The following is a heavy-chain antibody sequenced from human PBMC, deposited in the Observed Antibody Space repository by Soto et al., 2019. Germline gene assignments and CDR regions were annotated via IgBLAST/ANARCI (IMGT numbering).Heavy chain of an antibody. CDR2: IYWDDDK. CDR3: AHRGYDSSGYLNWFDP. V-gene: IGHV2-5*02. D-gene: IGHD3-22*01. CDR1: GFSVSTSGVA. J-gene: IGHJ5*02. Sequence: QITLKESGPTLVKPTQTLTLTCTCSGFSVSTSGVAVGWIRQPPGKALEWLALIYWDDDKRYSPSLKSRLAITXXTXKXXVVLTMTNMDPVDTATYYCAHRGYDSSGYLNWFDPWGQGTLVTVSS.